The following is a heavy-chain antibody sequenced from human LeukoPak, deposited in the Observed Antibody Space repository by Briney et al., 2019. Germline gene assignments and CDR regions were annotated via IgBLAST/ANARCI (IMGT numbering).Heavy chain of an antibody. D-gene: IGHD1-26*01. CDR3: ERDLGELDDY. V-gene: IGHV3-30*04. CDR2: ISYDGSNK. CDR1: GFTFSSYA. J-gene: IGHJ4*02. Sequence: GGSLRLSCAASGFTFSSYAMHWVRQAPGKGLEWVAVISYDGSNKYYADSVKGRFTISRDNSKNTLYLQKNSLRAEDTAVYYCERDLGELDDYWGQGTLVTVSS.